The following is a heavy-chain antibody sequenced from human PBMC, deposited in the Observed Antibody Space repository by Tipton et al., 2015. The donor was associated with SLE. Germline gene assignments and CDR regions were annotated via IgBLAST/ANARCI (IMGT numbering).Heavy chain of an antibody. CDR2: ISVNNGNT. J-gene: IGHJ4*02. CDR3: ARGYDFWSGLIDY. CDR1: GYSFTTYG. D-gene: IGHD3-3*01. V-gene: IGHV1-18*01. Sequence: QLVQSGGEVKKPGASVKVSCKASGYSFTTYGITWVRQAPGQGLEWMGWISVNNGNTNYAQNLQGRITMTTDTSTNTAYMELRRLTSDDTAVYYCARGYDFWSGLIDYWGQGTLVTVSS.